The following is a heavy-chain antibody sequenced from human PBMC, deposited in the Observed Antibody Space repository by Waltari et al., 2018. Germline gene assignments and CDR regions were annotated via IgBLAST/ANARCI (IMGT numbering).Heavy chain of an antibody. Sequence: VRLVESGGTLVRPGGSLSLTCAASAFNFNPYWMSWVRQAPGKGLEWVANINEDGGQKNYVDSVKGRFTISRDNTENSLYLQMNSLGGDDTAVYYCARGVGSGQGVVHWGQGTLITVSS. V-gene: IGHV3-7*01. D-gene: IGHD1-26*01. CDR3: ARGVGSGQGVVH. J-gene: IGHJ4*02. CDR1: AFNFNPYW. CDR2: INEDGGQK.